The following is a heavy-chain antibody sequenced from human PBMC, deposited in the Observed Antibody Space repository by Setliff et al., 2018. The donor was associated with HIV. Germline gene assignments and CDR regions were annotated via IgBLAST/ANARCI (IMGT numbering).Heavy chain of an antibody. J-gene: IGHJ4*02. D-gene: IGHD1-26*01. V-gene: IGHV1-2*02. CDR2: ISPDNGVT. Sequence: GASVKVSCKASGYSFSDYYIHWVRQAPGHGLEWMGWISPDNGVTKYVEKNQDRVTMTTDTATNTGYMELRNLTSDDTAVYYCARVSLVGANSGLCEYWGRGTLVTVSS. CDR3: ARVSLVGANSGLCEY. CDR1: GYSFSDYY.